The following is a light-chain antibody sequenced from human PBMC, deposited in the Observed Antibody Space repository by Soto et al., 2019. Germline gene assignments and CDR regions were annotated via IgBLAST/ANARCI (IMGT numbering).Light chain of an antibody. V-gene: IGKV3-15*01. J-gene: IGKJ2*01. CDR3: QQYNNWPYT. CDR1: YSISRN. Sequence: ETWMTQSHATLSVSPGARANLSCRGTYSISRNVAWYQQKPGQAPRLLIYDASTRATGIPARFSGSGSGTEFTLTISSLQSEDFAVYYCQQYNNWPYTFGQGTKLEIK. CDR2: DAS.